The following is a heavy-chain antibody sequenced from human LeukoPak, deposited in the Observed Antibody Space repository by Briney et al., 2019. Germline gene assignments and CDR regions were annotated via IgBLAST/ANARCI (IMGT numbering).Heavy chain of an antibody. CDR3: AGSSSPRYYYYYMDV. V-gene: IGHV6-1*01. CDR1: GDSVSSNRAA. CDR2: TDYRSKLYN. Sequence: SQTLSLTCAISGDSVSSNRAAWNWIRQSPSIALEGLGRTDYRSKLYNDYAVSVKSRTPINPDTSKNQFSLQLNSVTPEDTAVYYCAGSSSPRYYYYYMDVWGKGTTVTVSS. D-gene: IGHD6-13*01. J-gene: IGHJ6*03.